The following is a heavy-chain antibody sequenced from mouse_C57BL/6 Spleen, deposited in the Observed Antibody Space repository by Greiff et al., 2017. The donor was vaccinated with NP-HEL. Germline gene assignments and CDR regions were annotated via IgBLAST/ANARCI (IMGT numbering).Heavy chain of an antibody. CDR3: ARSYYGNYYAMDY. J-gene: IGHJ4*01. CDR2: INPSSGYT. D-gene: IGHD2-1*01. V-gene: IGHV1-7*01. CDR1: GYTFTSYW. Sequence: VQLLQSGAELAKPGASVKLSCKASGYTFTSYWMHWVKQRPGQGLEWIGYINPSSGYTKYNQKFKDKATLTADKSSSTAYMQLSSLTYEDSAVYYCARSYYGNYYAMDYWGQGTSVTVSS.